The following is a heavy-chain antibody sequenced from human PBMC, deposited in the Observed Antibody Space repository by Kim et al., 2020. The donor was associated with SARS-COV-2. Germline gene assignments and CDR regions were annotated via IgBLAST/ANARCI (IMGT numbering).Heavy chain of an antibody. CDR3: ARGRYSSSWYGPHWYFDL. V-gene: IGHV4-34*01. J-gene: IGHJ2*01. D-gene: IGHD6-13*01. CDR1: GGSFSGYY. Sequence: SETLSLTCAVYGGSFSGYYWSWIRQPPGKGLEWIGEINHSGSTNYNPSLKSRVTISVDTSKNQFFLKLSSVTAADTAVYYCARGRYSSSWYGPHWYFDLWGRGTLVTVSS. CDR2: INHSGST.